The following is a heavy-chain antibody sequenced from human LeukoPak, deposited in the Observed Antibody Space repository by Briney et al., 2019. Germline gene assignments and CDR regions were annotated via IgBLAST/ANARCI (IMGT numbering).Heavy chain of an antibody. CDR1: GGSISSSSYY. Sequence: SEALCLTCTVSGGSISSSSYYWGWIRQPPGKGLEWIGSIYYSGSTYYNPSLKSRVTISVDSSKNQFSPKLSSVTAADTAVYYCARTTVTPRGWFDPWGQGTLVTVSS. CDR3: ARTTVTPRGWFDP. J-gene: IGHJ5*02. CDR2: IYYSGST. V-gene: IGHV4-39*01. D-gene: IGHD4-17*01.